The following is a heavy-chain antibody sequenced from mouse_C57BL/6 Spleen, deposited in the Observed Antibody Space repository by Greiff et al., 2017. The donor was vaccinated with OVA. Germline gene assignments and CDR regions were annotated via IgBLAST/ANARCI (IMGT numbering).Heavy chain of an antibody. Sequence: QVQLQQPGAELVRPGSSVKLSCKASGYTFTSYWMHWVKQRPIQGLEWIGNIDPSDSETHYNQKFKDKATLTVDKSSSTAYMQLSSLTSEDSAVYYCARGDYEDWFAYWGQGTLVTVSA. D-gene: IGHD2-4*01. J-gene: IGHJ3*01. CDR3: ARGDYEDWFAY. CDR1: GYTFTSYW. V-gene: IGHV1-52*01. CDR2: IDPSDSET.